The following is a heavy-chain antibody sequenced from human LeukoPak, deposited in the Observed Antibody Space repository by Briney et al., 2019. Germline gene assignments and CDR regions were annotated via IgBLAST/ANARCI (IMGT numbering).Heavy chain of an antibody. Sequence: SQTLSLTCAVSGGSISSGGYSWSWIRQPPGKGLEWIGYIYHSGSTYYNPSLKSRVTISVDRSKNQFSLKLSSVTAADTAVYYCARAWYSSSWLIVYWGQGTLVTVSS. J-gene: IGHJ4*02. CDR2: IYHSGST. CDR3: ARAWYSSSWLIVY. V-gene: IGHV4-30-2*01. D-gene: IGHD6-13*01. CDR1: GGSISSGGYS.